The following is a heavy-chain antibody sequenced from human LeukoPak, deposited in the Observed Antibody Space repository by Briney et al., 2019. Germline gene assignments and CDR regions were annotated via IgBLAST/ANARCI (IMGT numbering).Heavy chain of an antibody. D-gene: IGHD3-10*02. CDR3: ARGPYVPFPNWYFDL. CDR1: EYTFTGYY. V-gene: IGHV1-2*02. CDR2: INPNSGGT. Sequence: VASVKVSCKASEYTFTGYYMHWVRQASGQGLEWMGWINPNSGGTHYAPKFQGRVTMIRDTSISTAYMELSKLRSDDTAVYYCARGPYVPFPNWYFDLWGRGTLVTVSS. J-gene: IGHJ2*01.